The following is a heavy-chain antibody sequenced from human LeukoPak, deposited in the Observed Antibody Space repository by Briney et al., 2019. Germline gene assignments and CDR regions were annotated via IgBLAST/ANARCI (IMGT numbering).Heavy chain of an antibody. J-gene: IGHJ4*02. CDR1: GFTVSSNY. CDR3: AREGESDFWSGYYEETPDY. V-gene: IGHV3-53*01. D-gene: IGHD3-3*01. Sequence: GGSLRLSCAASGFTVSSNYMSWVRQAPGKGLEWVSIIYSGGSTDYADSVKGRFTISRDNSKNTLYLQMNSLRAEDTAVYYCAREGESDFWSGYYEETPDYWGQGTLVTVSS. CDR2: IYSGGST.